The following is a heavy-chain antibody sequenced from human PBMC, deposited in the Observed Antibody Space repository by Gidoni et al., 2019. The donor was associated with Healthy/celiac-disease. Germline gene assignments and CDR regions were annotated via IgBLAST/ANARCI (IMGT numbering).Heavy chain of an antibody. D-gene: IGHD3-3*01. Sequence: EVQLVQSGAEVKKPGESLKISCKGTGYSFTSYWIGWVRQMPGQGLEWMGTIYPGDSDTRYSPSFQGQVTISADKSISTAYLQWSSLKASDTAMYYCSSSGRLYDFWSCYQENWFDPWGQGTLVTVSS. CDR3: SSSGRLYDFWSCYQENWFDP. V-gene: IGHV5-51*01. CDR2: IYPGDSDT. CDR1: GYSFTSYW. J-gene: IGHJ5*02.